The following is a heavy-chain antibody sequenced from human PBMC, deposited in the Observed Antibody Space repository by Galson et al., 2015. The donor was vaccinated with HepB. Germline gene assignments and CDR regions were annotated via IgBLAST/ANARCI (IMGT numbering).Heavy chain of an antibody. J-gene: IGHJ6*02. Sequence: SETLSLTCTVSGGSVSSGSYYWSWIRQPPGKGLEWIGYIYYSGSTNYNPSLKSRVTISVDTSKNQFSLKLSSVTAADTAVYYCARGDYYYYGMDVWGQGTTVTVSS. V-gene: IGHV4-61*01. CDR1: GGSVSSGSYY. CDR2: IYYSGST. CDR3: ARGDYYYYGMDV.